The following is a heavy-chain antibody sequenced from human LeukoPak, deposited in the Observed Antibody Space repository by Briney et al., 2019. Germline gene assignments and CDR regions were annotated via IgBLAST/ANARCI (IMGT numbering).Heavy chain of an antibody. J-gene: IGHJ6*02. CDR3: AILRPDPYDFWSGYYYYGMDV. V-gene: IGHV1-18*01. CDR1: GGTFSSSA. D-gene: IGHD3-3*01. Sequence: ASVKVSCKASGGTFSSSAINWVRQAPGQGLEWMGWISAYNGNTNYAQKLQGRVTMTTDTSTSTAYMELRSLRSDDTAVYYCAILRPDPYDFWSGYYYYGMDVWGQGTTVTVSS. CDR2: ISAYNGNT.